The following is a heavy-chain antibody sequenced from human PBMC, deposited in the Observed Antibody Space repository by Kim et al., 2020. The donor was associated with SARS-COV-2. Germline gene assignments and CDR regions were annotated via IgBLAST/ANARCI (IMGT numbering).Heavy chain of an antibody. CDR3: ARGWNIDV. D-gene: IGHD1-1*01. CDR2: VKSDGSMK. J-gene: IGHJ6*02. V-gene: IGHV3-7*05. Sequence: GGSLRLSCAVSGLTFSTSWMTWVRQAPGKGPECVATVKSDGSMKYYLDSVKGRFTISRDNTKSSLYLQMNSLRVEDTAVYFCARGWNIDVWGQGTTVTVSS. CDR1: GLTFSTSW.